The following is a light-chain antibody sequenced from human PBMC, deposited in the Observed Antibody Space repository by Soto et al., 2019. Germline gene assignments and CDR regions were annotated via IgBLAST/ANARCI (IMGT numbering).Light chain of an antibody. CDR2: SDN. J-gene: IGLJ1*01. CDR3: EAWDDSLNGYV. CDR1: SSNIGRNT. Sequence: QLVLTQPPSASGTPGQRVTISCSGSSSNIGRNTVNWYHQLPGTAPKLLIYSDNQRPSGVPDRFSGSKSGTSASLAISGLQSGDEADYYCEAWDDSLNGYVFGTGTKLTVL. V-gene: IGLV1-44*01.